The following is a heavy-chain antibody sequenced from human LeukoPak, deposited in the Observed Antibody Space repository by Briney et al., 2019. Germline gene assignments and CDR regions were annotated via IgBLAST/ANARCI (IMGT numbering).Heavy chain of an antibody. V-gene: IGHV3-11*04. J-gene: IGHJ4*02. Sequence: GGSLRLSCAPSGFTFSDYYMSWIRQAPGKGLEWVSYISSSGSTIYYADSVKGRFTISRDNAKNSLYLQMNSLRAEDTAVYYCAGAPYSSSWYGPYFDYWGQGTLVTVSS. CDR3: AGAPYSSSWYGPYFDY. CDR2: ISSSGSTI. CDR1: GFTFSDYY. D-gene: IGHD6-13*01.